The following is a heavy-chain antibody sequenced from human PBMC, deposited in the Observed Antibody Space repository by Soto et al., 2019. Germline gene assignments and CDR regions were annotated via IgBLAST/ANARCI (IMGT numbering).Heavy chain of an antibody. J-gene: IGHJ1*01. CDR1: GFTFSSYS. CDR3: ARGTEYYDILTGHYAEYFHH. V-gene: IGHV3-48*01. Sequence: EVQLVESGGGLVQPGGSLRLSCAASGFTFSSYSMNWVRQAPGKGLEWVSYISSSSGTIYYADSVKGRFTISRDNAKNSLYLQMNSLRAEDTAVYYCARGTEYYDILTGHYAEYFHHWGQGTLVTVSS. CDR2: ISSSSGTI. D-gene: IGHD3-9*01.